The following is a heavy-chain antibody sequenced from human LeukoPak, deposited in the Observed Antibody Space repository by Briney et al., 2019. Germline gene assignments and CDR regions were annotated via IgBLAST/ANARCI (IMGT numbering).Heavy chain of an antibody. CDR3: AKRDFGGNSGDYYYYYGLDV. Sequence: GGSLRLSCAASGFTFSSYAMSWVRQAPGKGLEWVSAISGSGGITNYADSVKGRFTIPRDNSKNTLYPQMNSLRAEDTAVYYCAKRDFGGNSGDYYYYYGLDVWGQGTTVTVSS. CDR1: GFTFSSYA. CDR2: ISGSGGIT. V-gene: IGHV3-23*01. D-gene: IGHD4-23*01. J-gene: IGHJ6*02.